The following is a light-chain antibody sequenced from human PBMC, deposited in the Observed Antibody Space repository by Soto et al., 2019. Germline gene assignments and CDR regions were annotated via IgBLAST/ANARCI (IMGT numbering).Light chain of an antibody. J-gene: IGKJ1*01. V-gene: IGKV3-20*01. CDR1: QSVSNNF. Sequence: EIVMTHSPGTLSLSPGEIATLSVRASQSVSNNFLAWYQQKPGQPPRLLIYDSSTRATGFPDRFSGSGSGTDFTLTIIRLEPEDFAVYYCQQYDISPWTFGQGAKVDIK. CDR2: DSS. CDR3: QQYDISPWT.